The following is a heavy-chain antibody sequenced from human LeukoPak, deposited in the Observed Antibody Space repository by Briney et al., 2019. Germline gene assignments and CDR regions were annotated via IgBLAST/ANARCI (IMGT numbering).Heavy chain of an antibody. CDR3: AKDGRSTTPGY. V-gene: IGHV3-23*01. CDR1: RFTFSSSA. Sequence: PGGSLRLSCVISRFTFSSSAMSWVRQAPGRGLEWVSSISAGGGSTYHTDSVKGRFTISRGNSRNMLYLQMNSLRAEDTAVYYCAKDGRSTTPGYWGQGTLVTVSS. CDR2: ISAGGGST. J-gene: IGHJ4*02. D-gene: IGHD2/OR15-2a*01.